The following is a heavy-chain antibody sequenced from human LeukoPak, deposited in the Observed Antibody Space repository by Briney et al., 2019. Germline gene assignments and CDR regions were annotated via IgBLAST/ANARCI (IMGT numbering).Heavy chain of an antibody. CDR1: GYTFTSYY. CDR2: INPTGGST. D-gene: IGHD3-22*01. Sequence: ASVKVSCKASGYTFTSYYMHWVRQAPGQGLKWMGLINPTGGSTGYAQKFQGRVTMTRDMSTSTDYMELSSLRSEDTAIYYCARDWEVLYYYDSSGYAPGWFDPWGQGTLVTVSS. CDR3: ARDWEVLYYYDSSGYAPGWFDP. V-gene: IGHV1-46*01. J-gene: IGHJ5*02.